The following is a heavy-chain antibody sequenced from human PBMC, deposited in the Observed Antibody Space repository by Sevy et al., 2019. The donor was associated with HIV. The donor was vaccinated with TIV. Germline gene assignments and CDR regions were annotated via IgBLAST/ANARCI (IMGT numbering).Heavy chain of an antibody. D-gene: IGHD2-15*01. CDR1: GLTFSSNE. V-gene: IGHV3-48*03. CDR3: AFGGGLHV. J-gene: IGHJ6*02. CDR2: ISSSGGTI. Sequence: GESLKISCAASGLTFSSNELNWVRQGPGKGLEWVSYISSSGGTIYYADSVEGRFTISRDNAKSSVHLQMNSLRIEDTAIYYCAFGGGLHVWGQGTTVTVSS.